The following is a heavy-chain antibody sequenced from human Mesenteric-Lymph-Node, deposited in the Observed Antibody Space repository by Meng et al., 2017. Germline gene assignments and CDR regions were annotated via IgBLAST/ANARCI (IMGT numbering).Heavy chain of an antibody. Sequence: SETLSLTCAVYGGSFSGYYWSWIRQPPGKGLEWIGEINHSGSTNYNPSLKSRVTISVDTSKNQFSLELSSVTAADTAVYYCARSVAEIPAFDIWGQGTMVTVSS. CDR1: GGSFSGYY. CDR3: ARSVAEIPAFDI. D-gene: IGHD4-23*01. J-gene: IGHJ3*02. CDR2: INHSGST. V-gene: IGHV4-34*01.